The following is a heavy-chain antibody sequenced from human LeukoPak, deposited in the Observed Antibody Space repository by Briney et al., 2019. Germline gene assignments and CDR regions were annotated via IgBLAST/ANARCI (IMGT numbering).Heavy chain of an antibody. CDR2: INPSGGST. V-gene: IGHV1-46*01. J-gene: IGHJ4*02. D-gene: IGHD3-22*01. CDR1: GYTFTSNY. Sequence: ASVKVSCKAFGYTFTSNYMHWVRQAPGQGLEWMGIINPSGGSTSYAQKFQGRVTMTRDMSTSTVYMELSSLRSEGTAVYYCARDLVLSPGAYDSSGYSDYWGQGTLVTVSS. CDR3: ARDLVLSPGAYDSSGYSDY.